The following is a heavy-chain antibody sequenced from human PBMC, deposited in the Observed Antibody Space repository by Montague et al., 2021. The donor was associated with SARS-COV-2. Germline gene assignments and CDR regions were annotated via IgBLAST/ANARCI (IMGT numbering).Heavy chain of an antibody. J-gene: IGHJ6*02. D-gene: IGHD2-2*01. V-gene: IGHV4-34*01. CDR2: INHSGST. Sequence: SETLSLTCAVYGGSFSGYYWSWIRQPPGKGLEWIGEINHSGSTNYNPSLKSRVTISVDTSKNQFSLKLCSVTAADTAVYYCTREGYQVLWSDYYYYGMDVWGQGTTVTVSS. CDR1: GGSFSGYY. CDR3: TREGYQVLWSDYYYYGMDV.